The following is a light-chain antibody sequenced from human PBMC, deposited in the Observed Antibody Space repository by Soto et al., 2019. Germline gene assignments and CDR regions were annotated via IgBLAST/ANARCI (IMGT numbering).Light chain of an antibody. CDR3: QQRSNWPPLT. CDR2: DAS. J-gene: IGKJ4*01. CDR1: QSVSSY. V-gene: IGKV3-11*01. Sequence: EIGLTQSTATLSLSPGERATLSCRASQSVSSYLAWYQQKPGQAPRLLIYDASNRATGIPARFSGSGSGTDFNLTISSLEPEDFAVYYCQQRSNWPPLTFGGGTKVEIK.